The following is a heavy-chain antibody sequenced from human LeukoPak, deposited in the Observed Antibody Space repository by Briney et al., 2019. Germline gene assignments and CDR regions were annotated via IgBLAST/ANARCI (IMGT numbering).Heavy chain of an antibody. CDR1: GGSFSDYY. J-gene: IGHJ4*02. CDR2: INHSGNT. V-gene: IGHV4-34*01. D-gene: IGHD3-16*01. Sequence: SETLSLTCAVSGGSFSDYYWNWIRQSPGKGLVWIGEINHSGNTEFNPSLESRVTISVDTSKSQFSLKMSSMTAADTAVYWCASRASKRPLGYWGQGTLVTVSS. CDR3: ASRASKRPLGY.